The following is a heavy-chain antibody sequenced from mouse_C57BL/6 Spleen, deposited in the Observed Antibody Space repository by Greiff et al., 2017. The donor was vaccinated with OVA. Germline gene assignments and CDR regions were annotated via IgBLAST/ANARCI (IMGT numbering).Heavy chain of an antibody. CDR3: AREDGSSLYNNAMDY. V-gene: IGHV1-55*01. J-gene: IGHJ4*01. CDR2: IYPGSGST. Sequence: QVQLQQPGAELVKPGASVKMSCKASGYTFTSYWITWVKQRPGQGLEWIGDIYPGSGSTNYNEKFKSKATLTVETSSSTAYMPLSSLTSEDSAVFYSAREDGSSLYNNAMDYWGQGTSVTVAS. CDR1: GYTFTSYW. D-gene: IGHD1-1*01.